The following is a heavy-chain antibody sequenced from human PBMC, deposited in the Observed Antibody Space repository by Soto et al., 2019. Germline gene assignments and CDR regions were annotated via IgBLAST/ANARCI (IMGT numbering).Heavy chain of an antibody. V-gene: IGHV1-18*01. CDR3: ARDLDGSGSYFTNY. J-gene: IGHJ4*02. Sequence: QVQLVQSGAEVKKPGASLTVSCQTSGYTFSSIGISWVRQAPGPGLEWMGWISPHKDDTYYAHRLQGRVTMTTDTSTNTAYMELKSVRSDDTAVSVCARDLDGSGSYFTNYWGPGTLVIVSS. CDR2: ISPHKDDT. CDR1: GYTFSSIG. D-gene: IGHD3-10*01.